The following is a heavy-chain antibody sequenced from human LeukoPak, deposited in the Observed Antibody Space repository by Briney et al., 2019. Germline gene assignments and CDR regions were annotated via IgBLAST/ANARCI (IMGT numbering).Heavy chain of an antibody. CDR1: GYTFTGYY. Sequence: ASVKVSCKASGYTFTGYYMHWVRQAPGQGLEWMGWINPNSGGTNYAQKFQGRVTMTRDTSISTAYMELSRLRSDDTAMYYCARQDGDGLFFFDSWGQGTLVTVSS. D-gene: IGHD2-15*01. J-gene: IGHJ4*02. CDR3: ARQDGDGLFFFDS. V-gene: IGHV1-2*02. CDR2: INPNSGGT.